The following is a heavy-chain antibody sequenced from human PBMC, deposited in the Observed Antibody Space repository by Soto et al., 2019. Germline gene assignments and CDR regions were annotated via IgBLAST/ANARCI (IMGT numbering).Heavy chain of an antibody. CDR1: GYTFTGYY. V-gene: IGHV1-2*04. CDR3: ARGIAAARYCISTSCYLTNTPYSYYGMDG. CDR2: INPNSGGT. J-gene: IGHJ6*02. Sequence: ASVKVSCKASGYTFTGYYVHWVRQAPGQGLEWMGWINPNSGGTNYAQKFQGWVTMTRDTSISTAYMELSRLRSDDTAVYYCARGIAAARYCISTSCYLTNTPYSYYGMDGWGQGTTVTDSS. D-gene: IGHD2-2*01.